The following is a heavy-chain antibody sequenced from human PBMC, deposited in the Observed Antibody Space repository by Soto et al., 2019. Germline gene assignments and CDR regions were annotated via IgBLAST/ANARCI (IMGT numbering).Heavy chain of an antibody. CDR1: GYTLTELS. CDR2: FDPEDGEA. D-gene: IGHD1-26*01. CDR3: ASLYPLSGGSYYRDY. J-gene: IGHJ4*02. Sequence: GASVKVSCKVSGYTLTELSMHWVRQAPGKGLEWMGGFDPEDGEAIYAQKFQGRVTMTEDTSTGTAYMELSSLRSEDTAVYYCASLYPLSGGSYYRDYWGQGTLVTVSS. V-gene: IGHV1-24*01.